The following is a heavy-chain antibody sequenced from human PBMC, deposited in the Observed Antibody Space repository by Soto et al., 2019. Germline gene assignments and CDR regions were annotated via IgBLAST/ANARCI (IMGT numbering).Heavy chain of an antibody. CDR2: IIPIFGGA. J-gene: IGHJ6*02. D-gene: IGHD2-2*02. V-gene: IGHV1-69*01. CDR3: ARDGKYRHQAIITEYFGMNV. CDR1: GVTFSNAA. Sequence: VQVVQSEAEAKKPGSSVKLSCEVSGVTFSNAAFSWVRQTPGQGLEWMGGIIPIFGGAKYAQKFKGRVEITAEELTDIRYMEVTSLTIDDTAVYCCARDGKYRHQAIITEYFGMNVWGQGTTVTVS.